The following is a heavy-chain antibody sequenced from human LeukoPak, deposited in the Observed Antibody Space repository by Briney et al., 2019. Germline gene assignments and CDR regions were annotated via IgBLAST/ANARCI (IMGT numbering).Heavy chain of an antibody. CDR1: GYTFISYY. D-gene: IGHD4-11*01. V-gene: IGHV1-2*02. Sequence: ASVKVSCKASGYTFISYYMHWVRQAPGQGLEWMGWINPNSGGTNYAQKFQGRVTMTRDTSIITAYMELSRLRSDDTAVYYCARETAATVTTYDYWGQGTLVTVSS. J-gene: IGHJ4*02. CDR3: ARETAATVTTYDY. CDR2: INPNSGGT.